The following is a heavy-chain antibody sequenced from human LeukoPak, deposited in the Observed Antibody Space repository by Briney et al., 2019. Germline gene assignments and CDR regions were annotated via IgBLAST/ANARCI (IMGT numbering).Heavy chain of an antibody. V-gene: IGHV3-74*01. CDR3: ARSEAVAWSFDL. D-gene: IGHD6-19*01. J-gene: IGHJ2*01. CDR1: GFTYSAYW. CDR2: LNTDGSDT. Sequence: GGSLRLSCAASGFTYSAYWMHWVRQAPGKGLVWVSRLNTDGSDTRYADSVQGRFTISRDNAKNALYLQMNSLRAEDTAVYYCARSEAVAWSFDLWGRGTLVTVSS.